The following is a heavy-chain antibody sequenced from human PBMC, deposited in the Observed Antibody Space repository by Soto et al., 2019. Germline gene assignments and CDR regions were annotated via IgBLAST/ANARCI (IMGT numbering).Heavy chain of an antibody. J-gene: IGHJ4*02. CDR1: GGTFSSYA. CDR3: ARGDFYYDSSGYYGGFAY. Sequence: SVKVSCKASGGTFSSYAISWVRQAPGQGLEWVGGTIPIFGTANYAQKFQGRVTITADESTSTAYMEVSSLRSEDTAVYYCARGDFYYDSSGYYGGFAYWGQ. V-gene: IGHV1-69*13. D-gene: IGHD3-22*01. CDR2: TIPIFGTA.